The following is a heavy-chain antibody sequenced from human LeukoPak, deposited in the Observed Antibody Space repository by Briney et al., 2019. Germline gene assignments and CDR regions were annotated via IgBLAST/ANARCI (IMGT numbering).Heavy chain of an antibody. CDR2: IRSKAYGGTT. CDR3: TRAYDSSGYFGDY. J-gene: IGHJ4*02. Sequence: GGSRRLSCTASGFTFGDHAMSWVRQAPGKGLEWVGFIRSKAYGGTTEYAASVKGRFTISRDDSKSIAYLQMNSLKTEDTAVYFCTRAYDSSGYFGDYWGQGTLVTVSS. CDR1: GFTFGDHA. V-gene: IGHV3-49*04. D-gene: IGHD3-22*01.